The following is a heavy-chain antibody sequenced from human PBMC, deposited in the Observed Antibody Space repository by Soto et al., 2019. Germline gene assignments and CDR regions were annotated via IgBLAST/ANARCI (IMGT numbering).Heavy chain of an antibody. Sequence: SVKVSCKASGGTFSSYAISWVRQAPGQGLEWMGGIIPIFGTANYAQKFQGRVTITADESTSTAYMELSSLRSEDTAVYYCARELLRFLEWFPTAGRDGMDVWGQGTTVTVSS. V-gene: IGHV1-69*13. CDR3: ARELLRFLEWFPTAGRDGMDV. CDR1: GGTFSSYA. J-gene: IGHJ6*02. D-gene: IGHD3-3*01. CDR2: IIPIFGTA.